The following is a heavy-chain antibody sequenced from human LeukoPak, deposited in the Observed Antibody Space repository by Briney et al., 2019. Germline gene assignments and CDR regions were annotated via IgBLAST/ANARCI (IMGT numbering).Heavy chain of an antibody. D-gene: IGHD6-13*01. CDR3: ARATEQQLAYFDY. Sequence: ASVKVSCKASGYTFTGYYMHWVRQAPGQGLEWMGIINPSGGSTSYAQKFQGRVTMTRDMSTSTVYMELSSLRSEDTAVYYCARATEQQLAYFDYWGQGTLVTVSS. CDR1: GYTFTGYY. J-gene: IGHJ4*02. CDR2: INPSGGST. V-gene: IGHV1-46*01.